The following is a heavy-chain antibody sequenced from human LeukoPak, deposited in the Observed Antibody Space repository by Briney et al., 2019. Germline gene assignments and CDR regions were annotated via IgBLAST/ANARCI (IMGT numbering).Heavy chain of an antibody. V-gene: IGHV3-23*01. CDR2: ISGSGGST. J-gene: IGHJ5*02. Sequence: GGSLRLSCAASGFTFTSYAMSWVRQAPGKGLEWVSAISGSGGSTYYAGSVKGRFTISRDNSKNTLYLQMNSLRAEDTAVYQCAKDHGSASLSGWFGPWGEGALVTVS. CDR1: GFTFTSYA. D-gene: IGHD6-6*01. CDR3: AKDHGSASLSGWFGP.